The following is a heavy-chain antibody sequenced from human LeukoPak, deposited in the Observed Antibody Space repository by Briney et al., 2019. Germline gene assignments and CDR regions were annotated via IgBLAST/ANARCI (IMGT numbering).Heavy chain of an antibody. J-gene: IGHJ4*02. CDR2: IKSKIDGETT. Sequence: KPGGSLRLSCVASGFTFGNAYMSWVRQAPGEGLEWVGRIKSKIDGETTDYAAPVKGRFTISRDDSRNTLYLQMNSLKTEDTAVYYCTTDAGYSSRWYNYWGQGTLVTVSS. V-gene: IGHV3-15*01. CDR1: GFTFGNAY. CDR3: TTDAGYSSRWYNY. D-gene: IGHD6-13*01.